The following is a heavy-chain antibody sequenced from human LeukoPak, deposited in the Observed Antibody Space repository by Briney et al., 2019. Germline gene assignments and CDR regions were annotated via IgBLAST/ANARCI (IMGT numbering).Heavy chain of an antibody. D-gene: IGHD2-15*01. J-gene: IGHJ4*02. Sequence: GGSLRLSCTASGFTFGDYAMSWVRQAPGKGREWVGFIRSKAYGGTTEYAASVKGRFTISRDDSKSIAYLQMNSLKTEDTAVYCCTREGRATPSSDYWGQGTLVTVSS. CDR2: IRSKAYGGTT. CDR3: TREGRATPSSDY. V-gene: IGHV3-49*04. CDR1: GFTFGDYA.